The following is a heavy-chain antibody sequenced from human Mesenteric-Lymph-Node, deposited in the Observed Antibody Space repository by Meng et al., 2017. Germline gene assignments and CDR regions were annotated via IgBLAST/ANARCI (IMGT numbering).Heavy chain of an antibody. CDR1: GYSFTSYW. CDR2: VHPGDSDT. Sequence: GESLKISCKGSGYSFTSYWIAWLRQMPGEGPEWMGVVHPGDSDTRYSPSFRGQVTFSADKSINTAYLQWSSPKASDTAMYFCARRSCSGANCLLEYFDYWGQGILV. D-gene: IGHD2-15*01. V-gene: IGHV5-51*01. CDR3: ARRSCSGANCLLEYFDY. J-gene: IGHJ4*02.